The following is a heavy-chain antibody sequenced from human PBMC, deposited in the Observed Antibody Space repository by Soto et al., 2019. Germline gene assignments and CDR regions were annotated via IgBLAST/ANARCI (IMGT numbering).Heavy chain of an antibody. CDR2: SNPRGRSK. D-gene: IGHD1-20*01. J-gene: IGHJ5*02. Sequence: QVQLVQSGAEVKKPGASVKVSCKASGYTFTSYYMHWVRQAPGQGLEWMGISNPRGRSKSYAQKFQGRVTITRDTSTSKVYMELSSLRSEDTAVYYCARSRNNWNERADWFDPWGQGTLDTVSS. CDR1: GYTFTSYY. CDR3: ARSRNNWNERADWFDP. V-gene: IGHV1-46*01.